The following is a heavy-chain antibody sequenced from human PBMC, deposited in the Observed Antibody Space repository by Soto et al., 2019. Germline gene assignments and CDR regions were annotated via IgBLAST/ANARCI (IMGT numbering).Heavy chain of an antibody. Sequence: GGSLRLSCTASGFSFSSYSLHWVRQTLGKGLEWVAVISYDGSNKYYADSVKGRFTVSRDSPKNTLFLQMNSLKPEDTAVYYCARAPPRGIAAPGTWGSGMDVWGQGTTVTVSS. V-gene: IGHV3-30-3*01. CDR3: ARAPPRGIAAPGTWGSGMDV. J-gene: IGHJ6*02. CDR1: GFSFSSYS. D-gene: IGHD6-13*01. CDR2: ISYDGSNK.